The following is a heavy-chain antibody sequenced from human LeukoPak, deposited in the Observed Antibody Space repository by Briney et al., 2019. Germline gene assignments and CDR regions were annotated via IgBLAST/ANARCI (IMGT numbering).Heavy chain of an antibody. Sequence: GGSLRLPCAASGFTFDDYAMHWVRQAPGKGLEWVSLISWDGGSTYYADSVKGRFTISRDNAKNSLYLQMNSLRAEDTAVYYCARRGNAVLDYWGQGTLVTVSS. J-gene: IGHJ4*02. CDR3: ARRGNAVLDY. D-gene: IGHD1-1*01. V-gene: IGHV3-43D*03. CDR1: GFTFDDYA. CDR2: ISWDGGST.